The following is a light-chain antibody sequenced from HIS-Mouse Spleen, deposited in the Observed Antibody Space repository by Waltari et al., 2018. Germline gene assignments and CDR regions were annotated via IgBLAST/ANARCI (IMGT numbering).Light chain of an antibody. CDR1: SRDVGRYNL. J-gene: IGLJ2*01. CDR3: CSYAGSSTFDVV. Sequence: QSALPQPASVSGSPGQSITISCTGPSRDVGRYNLVPCYQQHPGKAPKLMIYEGSKRPSGVSNRFSGSKSGNTASLTISGLQAEDEADYYCCSYAGSSTFDVVFGGGTKLTVL. V-gene: IGLV2-23*03. CDR2: EGS.